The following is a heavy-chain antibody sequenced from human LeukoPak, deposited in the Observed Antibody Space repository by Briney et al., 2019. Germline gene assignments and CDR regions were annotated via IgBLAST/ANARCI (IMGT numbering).Heavy chain of an antibody. J-gene: IGHJ4*02. CDR1: GYTFTGYY. CDR2: INPNSGGT. Sequence: GASVKVSCKASGYTFTGYYMHWVRQAPGQGLEWMAWINPNSGGTNYAQKFQGRVTMTRDTSISTAYMELSRLRSDDTAVYYCARAPPLTTVVPLDYWGQGTLVTVSS. D-gene: IGHD4-23*01. CDR3: ARAPPLTTVVPLDY. V-gene: IGHV1-2*02.